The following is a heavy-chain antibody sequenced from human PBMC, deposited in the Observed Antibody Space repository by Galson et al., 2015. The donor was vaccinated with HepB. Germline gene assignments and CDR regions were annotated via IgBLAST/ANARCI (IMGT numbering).Heavy chain of an antibody. Sequence: SVKVSCKASGYTFTSYDINWVRQATGQGLEWMGWMNPNSGNTGFAQKFQGRVTMTRNTSISTAYMELSSLRSEDTAVYYCARGRKGGYSYGFNYWGQGTLVTVSS. CDR3: ARGRKGGYSYGFNY. J-gene: IGHJ4*02. CDR1: GYTFTSYD. CDR2: MNPNSGNT. V-gene: IGHV1-8*01. D-gene: IGHD5-18*01.